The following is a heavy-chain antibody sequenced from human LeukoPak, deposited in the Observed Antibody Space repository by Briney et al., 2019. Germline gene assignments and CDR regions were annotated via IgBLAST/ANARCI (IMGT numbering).Heavy chain of an antibody. CDR1: GGSFSGYY. J-gene: IGHJ4*02. CDR3: ARLDASEYYYDSSGYYPYYFDY. Sequence: SETLSLTCAVYGGSFSGYYWSWIRQPPGKGLEWIGEINHSGSTNYNPSLKSRVTISVDTSKNQFSLKLSSVTAADTAVYYCARLDASEYYYDSSGYYPYYFDYWGQGTLVTVSS. D-gene: IGHD3-22*01. V-gene: IGHV4-34*01. CDR2: INHSGST.